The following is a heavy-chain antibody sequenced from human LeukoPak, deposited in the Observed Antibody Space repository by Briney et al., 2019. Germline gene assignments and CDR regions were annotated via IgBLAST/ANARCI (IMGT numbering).Heavy chain of an antibody. D-gene: IGHD3-22*01. Sequence: QPGGSLTLSCAASGFTFSSYEMNWVRQAPGKGMEWVGFIRSKSYGGTTEYAASVKGRFTISRDDSKGIAYLQMNSLKTEDTAVYYCTRRTYYYDSSGYYYSNYFDYWGQGTLVTVSS. J-gene: IGHJ4*02. CDR2: IRSKSYGGTT. V-gene: IGHV3-49*04. CDR3: TRRTYYYDSSGYYYSNYFDY. CDR1: GFTFSSYE.